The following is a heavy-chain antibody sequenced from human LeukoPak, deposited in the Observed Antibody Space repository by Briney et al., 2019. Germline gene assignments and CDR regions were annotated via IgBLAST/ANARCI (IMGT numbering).Heavy chain of an antibody. V-gene: IGHV3-15*01. CDR2: IKRKADGGTT. D-gene: IGHD6-13*01. CDR3: TTGYSSRWYA. CDR1: AFTFNDAW. J-gene: IGHJ5*02. Sequence: KSGGSLRLSCAASAFTFNDAWMNWVRQAPGKGLEWIGHIKRKADGGTTDYSAPVTGRFTISTDDSKNTLYLQMNSLKTEDTAVYYCTTGYSSRWYAWGQGTLVTVSS.